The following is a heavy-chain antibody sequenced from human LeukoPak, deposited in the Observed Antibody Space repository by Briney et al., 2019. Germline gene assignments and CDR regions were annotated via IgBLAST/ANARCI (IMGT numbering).Heavy chain of an antibody. Sequence: GGGLRLSCAASGFTFINYWMVWVREAPGKRRLWVSRINSDGRSTTYADSVKGRFTISRDNSKKALYLQMNSLRAEDTAVYYCAKGGGWGNAFDIWGQGTMVTVS. V-gene: IGHV3-74*01. CDR3: AKGGGWGNAFDI. D-gene: IGHD6-19*01. J-gene: IGHJ3*02. CDR2: INSDGRST. CDR1: GFTFINYW.